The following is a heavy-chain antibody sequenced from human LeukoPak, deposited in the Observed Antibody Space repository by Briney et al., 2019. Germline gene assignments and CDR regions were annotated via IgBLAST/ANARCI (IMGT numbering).Heavy chain of an antibody. CDR2: MNPNSGHM. J-gene: IGHJ4*02. V-gene: IGHV1-8*01. CDR1: GYTFTNYD. D-gene: IGHD5-18*01. Sequence: ASVKVSCKTSGYTFTNYDINWVRQAPGQGLEWMAWMNPNSGHMDFTQKFQGRLTMTRNTPMSTAYMELSSLRSDDTAVYYCARGYTHGQLDSWGQGTLVTVSS. CDR3: ARGYTHGQLDS.